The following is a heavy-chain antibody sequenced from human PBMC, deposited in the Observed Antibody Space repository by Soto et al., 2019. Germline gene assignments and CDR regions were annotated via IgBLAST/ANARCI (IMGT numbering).Heavy chain of an antibody. D-gene: IGHD2-2*02. V-gene: IGHV4-31*03. CDR1: GGSITTGGSY. CDR3: ARARFQVLYGKPYFDS. CDR2: IYHSGNT. J-gene: IGHJ4*02. Sequence: PSETLSLSCTVSGGSITTGGSYWSWIRQHPGKGLEWIGNIYHSGNTYYNPSLKSRLTISVDTSKNHFSLMVDSVTAADTAVYYCARARFQVLYGKPYFDSWGQGTRVTVSS.